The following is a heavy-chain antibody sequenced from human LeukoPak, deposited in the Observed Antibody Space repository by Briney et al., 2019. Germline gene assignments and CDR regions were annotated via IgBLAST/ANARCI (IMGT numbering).Heavy chain of an antibody. D-gene: IGHD3-10*01. CDR1: GYRFTSSW. CDR3: ARHVSAGLGEYQFDY. CDR2: IQPGDSET. Sequence: GESLKISCKGSGYRFTSSWIGWVRHMPGKGLEWMGIIQPGDSETRYSPSFQGQVTISADKCTSTAYLQWSSLKASDTAIYYCARHVSAGLGEYQFDYWGQGTLVTVSS. V-gene: IGHV5-51*01. J-gene: IGHJ4*02.